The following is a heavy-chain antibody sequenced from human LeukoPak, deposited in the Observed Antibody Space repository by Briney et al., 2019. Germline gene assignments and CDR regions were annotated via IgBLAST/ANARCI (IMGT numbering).Heavy chain of an antibody. J-gene: IGHJ4*02. Sequence: PGGSLRLSCAASGFTVSSNYMSWVRQAPGKGLEWVSSISSSSSYIYYADSVKGRFTISRDNAKNSLYLQMNSLRAEDTAVYYCARVGGNDIPDYWGQGTLATVSS. D-gene: IGHD3-9*01. V-gene: IGHV3-21*01. CDR3: ARVGGNDIPDY. CDR1: GFTVSSNY. CDR2: ISSSSSYI.